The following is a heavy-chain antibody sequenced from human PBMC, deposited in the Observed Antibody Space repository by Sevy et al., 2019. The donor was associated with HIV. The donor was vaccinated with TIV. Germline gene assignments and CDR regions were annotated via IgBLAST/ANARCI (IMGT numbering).Heavy chain of an antibody. J-gene: IGHJ4*02. CDR2: IRHGGYT. D-gene: IGHD2-8*01. V-gene: IGHV4-39*01. Sequence: SETLSLTCIVSGASISNTAYYWGWIRQSPGKGLEWIASIRHGGYTFYNPSLKSRVTISADTSKNHFSLKLTSVSAADTSIYYCVGPKLTYTNGWHYFDYCGQGTVVTVSS. CDR1: GASISNTAYY. CDR3: VGPKLTYTNGWHYFDY.